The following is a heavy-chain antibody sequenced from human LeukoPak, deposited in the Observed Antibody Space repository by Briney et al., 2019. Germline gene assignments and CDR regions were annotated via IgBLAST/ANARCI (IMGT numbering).Heavy chain of an antibody. V-gene: IGHV3-74*01. Sequence: PGRSLRLSCAASGFTFSSYWMHWVRQAPGKGLMWVSRINTDGSSSTYADSVKGRFTISRDNAKDTLYLQMNSLRVEDTAVYYCTRRQRLTSFDYWGQGTLVSVAS. CDR1: GFTFSSYW. J-gene: IGHJ4*02. CDR2: INTDGSSS. D-gene: IGHD6-25*01. CDR3: TRRQRLTSFDY.